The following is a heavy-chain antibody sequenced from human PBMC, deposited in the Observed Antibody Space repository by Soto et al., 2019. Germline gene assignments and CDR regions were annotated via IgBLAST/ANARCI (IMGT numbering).Heavy chain of an antibody. CDR3: ARHLDYSFDN. J-gene: IGHJ4*02. V-gene: IGHV3-48*02. CDR1: GFTFSNFD. Sequence: PGGSLRLSCAASGFTFSNFDMYWVRQAPGKGLDWVSYISGGSLVISYADSVKGRFTISRDNARNSLSLQMYSLRDEDTAVYYCARHLDYSFDNWGQGALVTVSS. D-gene: IGHD4-4*01. CDR2: ISGGSLVI.